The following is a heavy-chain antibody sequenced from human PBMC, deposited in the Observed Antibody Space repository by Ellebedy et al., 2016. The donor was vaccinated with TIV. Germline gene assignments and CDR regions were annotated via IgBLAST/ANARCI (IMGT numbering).Heavy chain of an antibody. D-gene: IGHD3-16*01. Sequence: GESLKISXAASGFTFNTYSMNWVRQAPGKGLEWVSYISSSSDTIYYADSVKGRFTISRDNAKKSLYLQMNSLRADDTAVYYCAKGLYYDYVWGSKNTNHKYYGMDVWGQGTTVTVSS. CDR2: ISSSSDTI. CDR1: GFTFNTYS. CDR3: AKGLYYDYVWGSKNTNHKYYGMDV. V-gene: IGHV3-48*01. J-gene: IGHJ6*02.